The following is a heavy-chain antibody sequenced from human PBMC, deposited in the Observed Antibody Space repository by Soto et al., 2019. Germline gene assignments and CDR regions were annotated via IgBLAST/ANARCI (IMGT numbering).Heavy chain of an antibody. CDR2: MYYSGSP. Sequence: SETLSLTCTVSSGSISSSYWSWIRQPPGKGLEWIGYMYYSGSPSYNPSFKSRVSISMNTSKNQFSLKLSSVTAADTAVYYCARDRRGDSYGFFDYWGQGALVTVSS. CDR1: SGSISSSY. CDR3: ARDRRGDSYGFFDY. D-gene: IGHD5-18*01. J-gene: IGHJ4*02. V-gene: IGHV4-59*01.